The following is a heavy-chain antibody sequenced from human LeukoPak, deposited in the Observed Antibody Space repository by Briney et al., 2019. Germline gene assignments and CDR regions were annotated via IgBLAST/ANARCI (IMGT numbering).Heavy chain of an antibody. CDR3: ARGPYIVVVPAAMEFYYYGMDV. Sequence: GASVKVSCKASGYTFTSYGISWVRQAPGQELEWMGWISAYNGNTNYAQKLQGRVTMTTDTSTSTAYMELRSLRSDDTAVYYCARGPYIVVVPAAMEFYYYGMDVWGQGTTVTVSS. J-gene: IGHJ6*02. CDR2: ISAYNGNT. D-gene: IGHD2-2*01. V-gene: IGHV1-18*01. CDR1: GYTFTSYG.